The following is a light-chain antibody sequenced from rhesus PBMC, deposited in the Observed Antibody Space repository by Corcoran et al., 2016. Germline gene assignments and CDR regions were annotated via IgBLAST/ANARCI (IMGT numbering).Light chain of an antibody. CDR2: RAS. Sequence: DIQMTQSPSSLSASVGDRVTITCRASQGISTWLAWYQQNPGKAPKLLCYRASNLETGVPSRFSGSGSGTDFTLTISSLQPEDIATYYCQQHDNSPYSFGQGTKVEIK. CDR3: QQHDNSPYS. CDR1: QGISTW. J-gene: IGKJ2*01. V-gene: IGKV1-69*01.